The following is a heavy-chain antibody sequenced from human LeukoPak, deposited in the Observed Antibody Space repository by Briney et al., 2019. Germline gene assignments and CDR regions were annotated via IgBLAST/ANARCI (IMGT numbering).Heavy chain of an antibody. J-gene: IGHJ4*02. Sequence: ASVKVSCKASGYTFTSYGISWARQAPGQGLEWMGWISAYNGNTNYAQKFQGRVTMTRDTSISTAYMELSRLRSDDTAVYYCARLRVRGVPQEALDYWGQGTLVTVSS. CDR1: GYTFTSYG. D-gene: IGHD3-10*01. V-gene: IGHV1-18*01. CDR3: ARLRVRGVPQEALDY. CDR2: ISAYNGNT.